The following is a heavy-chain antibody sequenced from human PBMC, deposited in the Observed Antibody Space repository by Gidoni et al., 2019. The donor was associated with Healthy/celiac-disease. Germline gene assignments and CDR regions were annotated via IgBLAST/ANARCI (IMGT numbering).Heavy chain of an antibody. CDR2: IDPSDSYT. J-gene: IGHJ4*02. Sequence: EVQLVQSGAEVKKPGESLRISCQGSGYSFTSYWISWVRQMPGKGLEWMGRIDPSDSYTTYSPSFQGHVTISADKSISTAYLQWSSLKASDTAMYYCASQGYSSSSGGDYWGQGTLVTVSS. CDR3: ASQGYSSSSGGDY. CDR1: GYSFTSYW. D-gene: IGHD6-6*01. V-gene: IGHV5-10-1*03.